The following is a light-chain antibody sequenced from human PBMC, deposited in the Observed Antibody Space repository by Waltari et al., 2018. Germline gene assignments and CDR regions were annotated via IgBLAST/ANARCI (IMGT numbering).Light chain of an antibody. CDR2: GAS. V-gene: IGKV1-12*01. CDR1: QDLDNW. Sequence: IQVTQSPSSLSASVGDRVTITCRASQDLDNWLAWYQQKPGKAPNLLIYGASVLESGVPSRFSGSGSGTDFTLTISSLQPEDFATYYCQHGNTFPLTFGGGTKVEIK. J-gene: IGKJ4*01. CDR3: QHGNTFPLT.